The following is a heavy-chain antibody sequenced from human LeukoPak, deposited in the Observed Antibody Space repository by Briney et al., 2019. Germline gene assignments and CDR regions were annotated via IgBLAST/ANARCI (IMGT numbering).Heavy chain of an antibody. Sequence: SQTLSLTCTVSGGSISSGSYYWSWIRQPPGKGLEWIGYIYYSGSTNYNPSLKSRVTISVDTSKNQFSLKLSSVTAADTAVYYCAREGSGPPAPLFDYWGQGTLVTVSS. CDR3: AREGSGPPAPLFDY. J-gene: IGHJ4*02. CDR1: GGSISSGSYY. V-gene: IGHV4-61*01. D-gene: IGHD6-19*01. CDR2: IYYSGST.